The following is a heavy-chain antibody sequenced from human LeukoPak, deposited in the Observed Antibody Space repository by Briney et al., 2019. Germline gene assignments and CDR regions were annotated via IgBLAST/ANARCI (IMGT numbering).Heavy chain of an antibody. CDR1: GYTFTSYY. Sequence: ASVKVSCKASGYTFTSYYIHWVRQAPGQGLERMGIINPSGGNTNYARKFQGRVTMTRDTSTSTVYMELSSLRSEDTAMYYCAREEDGGYFDYWGQGTVVTVSS. J-gene: IGHJ4*02. D-gene: IGHD2-15*01. V-gene: IGHV1-46*01. CDR3: AREEDGGYFDY. CDR2: INPSGGNT.